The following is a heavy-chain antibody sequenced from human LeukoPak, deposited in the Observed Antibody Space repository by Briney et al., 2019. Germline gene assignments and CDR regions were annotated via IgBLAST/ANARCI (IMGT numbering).Heavy chain of an antibody. V-gene: IGHV1-8*01. J-gene: IGHJ5*02. Sequence: ASVKVSCKASGYTFISYDINWVRQATGQGLAWMGWMNPNSGNTGYAQKFQGRVTMTRNTSISTAYIELSSLRSEDTAVYYCARRGATSPPNIYCGGDCYTRNWSDPWGQGTQVTVSS. D-gene: IGHD2-21*01. CDR1: GYTFISYD. CDR2: MNPNSGNT. CDR3: ARRGATSPPNIYCGGDCYTRNWSDP.